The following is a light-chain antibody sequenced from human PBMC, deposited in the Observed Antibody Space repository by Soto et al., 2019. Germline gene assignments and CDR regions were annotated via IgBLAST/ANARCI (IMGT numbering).Light chain of an antibody. Sequence: EVVLTPSQGTLSLSPGDRATFSCTASHIGSSSYLAWYQQKPGQAPRLLIYGASSSATGTPDRCSGSVSGTDFTLTIIRLEPEDFAVCYCHQYCIPPFGQGTRLQIK. CDR3: HQYCIPP. CDR2: GAS. J-gene: IGKJ5*01. CDR1: HIGSSSY. V-gene: IGKV3-20*01.